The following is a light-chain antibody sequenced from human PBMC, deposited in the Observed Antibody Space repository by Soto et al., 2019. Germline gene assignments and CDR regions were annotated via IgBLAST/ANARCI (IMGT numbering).Light chain of an antibody. CDR2: RNN. CDR1: SSNIGAGYD. CDR3: QSYDSSLSGYVV. Sequence: QSVLTQPPSVSGAPGQRVTISCTGCSSNIGAGYDVNWYQQLPGIAPKLLIYRNNNRPSGVPDRFSGSKSGNSASLAITGLQAEDEADYYCQSYDSSLSGYVVFGGRTKLTVL. J-gene: IGLJ2*01. V-gene: IGLV1-40*01.